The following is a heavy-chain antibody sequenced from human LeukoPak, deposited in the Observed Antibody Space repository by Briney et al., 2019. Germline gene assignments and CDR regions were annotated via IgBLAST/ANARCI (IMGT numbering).Heavy chain of an antibody. D-gene: IGHD2-8*01. CDR1: GFTLSGYP. CDR3: AKGRSPYCTNGVCSFFYY. J-gene: IGHJ4*02. V-gene: IGHV3-23*01. CDR2: ITGSGGRT. Sequence: GGSLRLSCAASGFTLSGYPGSWVRQPPGKGLEWVGNITGSGGRTYYADSVNGRFTISRDNSENTLNLQMNSLRAEDTAVYYCAKGRSPYCTNGVCSFFYYWGQGTLVTVS.